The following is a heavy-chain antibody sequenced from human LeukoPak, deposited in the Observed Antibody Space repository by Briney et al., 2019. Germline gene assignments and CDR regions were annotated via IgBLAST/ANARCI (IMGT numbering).Heavy chain of an antibody. J-gene: IGHJ4*02. D-gene: IGHD3-10*01. CDR3: ARDWYYSIDY. Sequence: GGSLRLSCAASGFTFSSYSINWVRQAPGKGLEWVSSIRTSSSYIYYADSVKGRFTISRDNAKNTLYLQMNSLRAEDTAFYYCARDWYYSIDYWGQGTLVTVSS. V-gene: IGHV3-21*01. CDR2: IRTSSSYI. CDR1: GFTFSSYS.